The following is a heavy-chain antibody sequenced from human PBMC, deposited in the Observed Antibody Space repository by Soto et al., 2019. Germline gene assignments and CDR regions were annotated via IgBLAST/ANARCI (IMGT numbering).Heavy chain of an antibody. V-gene: IGHV3-66*01. D-gene: IGHD3-16*02. J-gene: IGHJ4*02. CDR1: GFTVSSNY. Sequence: GGSLRLSCAASGFTVSSNYMSWVRQAPGKGLEWVSVIYSGGSTYYADSVKGRFTISRDNSKNTLYLQMNSLRAEDTAVYYCARVFDEVLPRGVIGLYFDYWGQGTLVTVSS. CDR2: IYSGGST. CDR3: ARVFDEVLPRGVIGLYFDY.